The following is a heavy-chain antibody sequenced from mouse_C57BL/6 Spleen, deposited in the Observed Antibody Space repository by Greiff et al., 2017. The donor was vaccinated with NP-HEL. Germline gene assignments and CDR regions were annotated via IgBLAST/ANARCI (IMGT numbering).Heavy chain of an antibody. Sequence: VQLQQPGAGLVKPGASVKLSCKASGYTFTSYWMHWVKQRPGRGLEWIGRIDPNSGGTKYNEKFKSKATLTVDKPSSTAYMQLSSLTSEDSAVYYCARVTLYYSNWDWYFDVWGTGTTVTVSS. V-gene: IGHV1-72*01. D-gene: IGHD2-5*01. J-gene: IGHJ1*03. CDR3: ARVTLYYSNWDWYFDV. CDR1: GYTFTSYW. CDR2: IDPNSGGT.